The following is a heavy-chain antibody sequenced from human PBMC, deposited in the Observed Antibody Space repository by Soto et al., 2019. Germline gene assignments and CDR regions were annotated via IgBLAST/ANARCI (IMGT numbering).Heavy chain of an antibody. D-gene: IGHD6-6*01. J-gene: IGHJ4*02. CDR2: INPNSGGT. Sequence: ASVKVSCKASGYTFTGYYMHWVRQAPGQGLEWMGWINPNSGGTNYAQKFQGWVTMTRDTSISTAYMKLNSVTAADTAVYYCASGAYSSSPRLLDYWGQGTLVTVSS. CDR3: ASGAYSSSPRLLDY. CDR1: GYTFTGYY. V-gene: IGHV1-2*04.